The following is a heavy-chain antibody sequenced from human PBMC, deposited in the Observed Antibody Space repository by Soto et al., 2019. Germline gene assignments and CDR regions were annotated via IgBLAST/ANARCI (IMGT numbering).Heavy chain of an antibody. CDR3: AGANYYDSSGYYCYGY. J-gene: IGHJ4*02. CDR1: GGSISSGGYY. Sequence: QVQLQESGPGLVKPSQTLSLTCTVSGGSISSGGYYWSWIRQHPGKGLEWIGYIYYSGSTYYNPSLKSRVTISVDTAKNQFSLKLSAVTAADTAVYYCAGANYYDSSGYYCYGYWGQGTLVTVSS. V-gene: IGHV4-31*03. CDR2: IYYSGST. D-gene: IGHD3-22*01.